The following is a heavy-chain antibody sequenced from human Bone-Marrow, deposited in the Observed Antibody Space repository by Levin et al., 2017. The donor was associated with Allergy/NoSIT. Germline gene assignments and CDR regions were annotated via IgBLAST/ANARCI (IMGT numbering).Heavy chain of an antibody. V-gene: IGHV3-21*01. CDR3: ARVSELRGFNGMDV. J-gene: IGHJ6*02. D-gene: IGHD3-10*01. CDR1: GFNFSHYN. CDR2: LSSDSGYI. Sequence: PGGSLRLSCAASGFNFSHYNMNWVRQAPGKGLEWVSSLSSDSGYIYYADSVKGRFTISRDNAKNSLELQMNSLRAEDTAVYSCARVSELRGFNGMDVWGQGTTVTVSS.